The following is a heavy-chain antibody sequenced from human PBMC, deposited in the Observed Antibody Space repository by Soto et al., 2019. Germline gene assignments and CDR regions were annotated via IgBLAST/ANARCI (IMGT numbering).Heavy chain of an antibody. CDR1: GGTFSSYS. V-gene: IGHV1-69*13. CDR3: ARADSPYDAFDI. CDR2: IIPIFGTA. J-gene: IGHJ3*02. Sequence: SVKVSCKGSGGTFSSYSISWVREAPGQGLEWMGGIIPIFGTANYAQKFQGRVTITADESTSTAYMELSSLRSEDTAVYYCARADSPYDAFDIWGQGTMVTVSS. D-gene: IGHD3-22*01.